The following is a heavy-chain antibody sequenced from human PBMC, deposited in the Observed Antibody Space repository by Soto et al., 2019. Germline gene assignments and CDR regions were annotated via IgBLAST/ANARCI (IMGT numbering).Heavy chain of an antibody. J-gene: IGHJ4*02. D-gene: IGHD6-13*01. CDR2: INHSGST. V-gene: IGHV4-34*01. Sequence: PSETLSLTCAVYGGSFSGYYWSWIRQPPGKGLEWIGEINHSGSTNYNPSLKSRVTISVDTSKNQFSLKLSSVTAADTAVYYCARDVSIAADCYFDYWGQGTLVTVSS. CDR3: ARDVSIAADCYFDY. CDR1: GGSFSGYY.